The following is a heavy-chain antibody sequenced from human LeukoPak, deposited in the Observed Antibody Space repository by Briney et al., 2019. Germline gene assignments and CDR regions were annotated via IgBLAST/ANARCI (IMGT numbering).Heavy chain of an antibody. CDR1: GGNFGNYV. D-gene: IGHD6-6*01. CDR2: ISPFFDVA. J-gene: IGHJ6*02. V-gene: IGHV1-69*04. Sequence: GASVKVSCKASGGNFGNYVIHWVRHAPGQGLEWMGRISPFFDVANYAQRFQDRVTFTADKITNTAYMQISSLKSEDTAMYFCARDTNEEYSSSSDGLAVWGQGTTVTVSS. CDR3: ARDTNEEYSSSSDGLAV.